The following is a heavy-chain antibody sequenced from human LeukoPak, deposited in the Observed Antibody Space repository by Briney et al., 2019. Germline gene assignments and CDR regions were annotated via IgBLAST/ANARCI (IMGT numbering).Heavy chain of an antibody. CDR2: IYSGGST. J-gene: IGHJ4*02. CDR1: GFTVSSNY. Sequence: GGSLRLSCAASGFTVSSNYMSWVRQAPGKGLEWVSVIYSGGSTYYADSVKGRFTISRDNSKKTLYLQMNSLRAEDTAFYYCANGKSEYSGGWPRGTFWGQGTLVTVSS. D-gene: IGHD6-19*01. V-gene: IGHV3-53*01. CDR3: ANGKSEYSGGWPRGTF.